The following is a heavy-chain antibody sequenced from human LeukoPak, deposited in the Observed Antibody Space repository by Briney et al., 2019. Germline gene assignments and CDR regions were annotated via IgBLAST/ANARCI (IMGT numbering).Heavy chain of an antibody. D-gene: IGHD5-18*01. J-gene: IGHJ4*02. CDR2: ISSSSSYI. V-gene: IGHV3-21*01. CDR1: GFTFDEYA. CDR3: ARQADTAMLIWSFTDY. Sequence: GGSLRLSCAASGFTFDEYAMHWVRQAPGKGLEWVSSISSSSSYIYYADSVKGRFTISRDNAKNSLYLQMNSLRAEDTALYYCARQADTAMLIWSFTDYWGQGTLVTASS.